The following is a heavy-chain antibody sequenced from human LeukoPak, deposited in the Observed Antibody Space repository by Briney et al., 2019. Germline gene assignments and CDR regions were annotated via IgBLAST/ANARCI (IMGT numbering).Heavy chain of an antibody. CDR3: ARHRNTYFDY. CDR1: GFTFSSYN. J-gene: IGHJ4*02. CDR2: IKHDGSEK. Sequence: GGSLRLSCAAPGFTFSSYNMNWVRQAPGKGLEWVANIKHDGSEKYYVDSVRGRFTISRDNAENSLYLQMNSLSAEDTAVYYCARHRNTYFDYWGQGTLVTVSS. V-gene: IGHV3-7*01.